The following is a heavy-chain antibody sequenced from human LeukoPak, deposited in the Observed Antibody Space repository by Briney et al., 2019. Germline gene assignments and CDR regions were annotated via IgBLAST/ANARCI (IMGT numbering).Heavy chain of an antibody. CDR3: AWGFGELFDY. D-gene: IGHD3-10*01. V-gene: IGHV1-69*05. J-gene: IGHJ4*02. CDR1: GGTFSSYV. CDR2: IIPIFGTA. Sequence: ASVKVSCKASGGTFSSYVISRVRQAPGQGLEWMGGIIPIFGTANYAQKFQGRVTITTDESTSTAYMELSSLRSEDTAVYYCAWGFGELFDYWGQGTLVTVSS.